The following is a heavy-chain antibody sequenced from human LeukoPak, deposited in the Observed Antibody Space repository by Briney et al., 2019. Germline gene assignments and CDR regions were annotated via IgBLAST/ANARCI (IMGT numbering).Heavy chain of an antibody. V-gene: IGHV4-34*01. Sequence: SETLSLTCAIYGGSFSGSYWSSIRQPPGKGLESNREINHSGSTTSNPSLKSRVTLSVDTSKNQFSLKLSSVTAADTAVYYCARASPGWNYHWFDPWGQGTLVTVSS. CDR1: GGSFSGSY. CDR2: INHSGST. CDR3: ARASPGWNYHWFDP. D-gene: IGHD1-7*01. J-gene: IGHJ5*02.